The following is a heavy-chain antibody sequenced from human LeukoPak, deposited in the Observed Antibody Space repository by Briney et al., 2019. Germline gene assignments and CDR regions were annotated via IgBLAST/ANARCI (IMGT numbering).Heavy chain of an antibody. CDR2: INAGNSNT. V-gene: IGHV1-3*01. CDR3: ARWPPSGSGGSLPFDY. D-gene: IGHD2-15*01. Sequence: ASVKVTCKASGYTFTSYAMHWVRQAPGQRLEWMGWINAGNSNTKYSQKFQGRVTITRDTSASTAYMELSSLRSEDTAVYYCARWPPSGSGGSLPFDYWGQGTLVTVSS. J-gene: IGHJ4*02. CDR1: GYTFTSYA.